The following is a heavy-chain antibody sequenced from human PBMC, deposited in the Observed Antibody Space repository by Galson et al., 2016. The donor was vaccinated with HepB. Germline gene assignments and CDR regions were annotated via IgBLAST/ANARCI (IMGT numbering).Heavy chain of an antibody. CDR2: IIPLFGTA. V-gene: IGHV1-69*06. J-gene: IGHJ4*02. D-gene: IGHD3-10*01. CDR1: GGTITTYT. Sequence: SVKVSCKVSGGTITTYTITWVRQAPGQGLEWLGGIIPLFGTAHYAQKFQGRVILTADKSSGTVYMDLSSLVSEDTALYYCTTVDSDTYHGSGSPHYWGQGTLVTVSS. CDR3: TTVDSDTYHGSGSPHY.